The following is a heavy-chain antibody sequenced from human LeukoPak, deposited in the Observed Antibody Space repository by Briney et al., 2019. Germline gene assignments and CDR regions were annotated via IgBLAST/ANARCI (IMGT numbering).Heavy chain of an antibody. J-gene: IGHJ4*02. V-gene: IGHV3-23*01. CDR2: ISGSGGST. Sequence: GGSLSLSCEAPGFTFSSYAMSWFRQAPGKGLEWASAISGSGGSTYYADSVKGRFTISRDNSKNTLYLQMNSLRAEDTAVYYCAKGDDIFGGYYFDYWGQGTLVTVSS. CDR1: GFTFSSYA. CDR3: AKGDDIFGGYYFDY. D-gene: IGHD3-9*01.